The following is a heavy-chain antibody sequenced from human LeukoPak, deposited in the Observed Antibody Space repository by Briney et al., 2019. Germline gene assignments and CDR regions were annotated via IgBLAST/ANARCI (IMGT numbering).Heavy chain of an antibody. V-gene: IGHV5-51*01. Sequence: GESLKISCKGSGYSFTYYWIGWVRQMLGKGLEWMGISYPGDSDTSYSPSFQGQVTISADKSISTAYLQWSSLKASDTAMYYCARQQRDCSGGSCRTGAFDYWGQGTLVTVSS. D-gene: IGHD2-15*01. CDR2: SYPGDSDT. CDR3: ARQQRDCSGGSCRTGAFDY. CDR1: GYSFTYYW. J-gene: IGHJ4*02.